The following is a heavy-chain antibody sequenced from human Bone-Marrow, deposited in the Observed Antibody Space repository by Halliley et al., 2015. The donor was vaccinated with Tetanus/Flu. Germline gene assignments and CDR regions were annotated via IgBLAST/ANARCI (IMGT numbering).Heavy chain of an antibody. CDR2: IGGDAGST. V-gene: IGHV3-23*01. CDR3: AKDRRSKGVYYYGLDV. D-gene: IGHD2-2*01. CDR1: GFNFNNYA. Sequence: SLRLSCAASGFNFNNYAMTWVRQAPGKGLEWVSGIGGDAGSTYYADSVKGRFTISRDNSKNTLYLQMSSLRAEDTAVYYCAKDRRSKGVYYYGLDVWGQGTTVTVPS. J-gene: IGHJ6*02.